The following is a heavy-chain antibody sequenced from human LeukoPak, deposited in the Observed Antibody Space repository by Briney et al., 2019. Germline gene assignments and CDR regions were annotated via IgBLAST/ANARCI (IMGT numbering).Heavy chain of an antibody. D-gene: IGHD2-15*01. CDR3: ARRRVVVVAATVPSLKRYWYFDA. V-gene: IGHV4-34*01. Sequence: PSETLSLTCAVYGGSFSGYYWSWIRQPPGKGLEWIGEINHSGSANYNPSLKSRVTISVDTSKNQFSLKLSSVTAADTAVYYCARRRVVVVAATVPSLKRYWYFDAWGRGTLVTVSS. J-gene: IGHJ2*01. CDR2: INHSGSA. CDR1: GGSFSGYY.